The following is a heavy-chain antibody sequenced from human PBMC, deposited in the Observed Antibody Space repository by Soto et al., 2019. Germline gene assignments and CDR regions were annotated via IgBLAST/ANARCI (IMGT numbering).Heavy chain of an antibody. CDR1: GYTFTAYY. CDR2: FDPEDGET. CDR3: AARRVLRYYFDY. J-gene: IGHJ4*02. D-gene: IGHD3-10*01. Sequence: ASVKVSCKASGYTFTAYYIHWVRQAPGKGLEWMGGFDPEDGETIYAQKFQGRVTMTEDTSTDTAYMELSSLRSEDTAVYYCAARRVLRYYFDYWGQGTLVTVSS. V-gene: IGHV1-24*01.